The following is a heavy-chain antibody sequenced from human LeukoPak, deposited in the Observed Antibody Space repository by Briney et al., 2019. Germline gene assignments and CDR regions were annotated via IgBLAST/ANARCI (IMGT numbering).Heavy chain of an antibody. D-gene: IGHD4-17*01. CDR2: IYYSGST. V-gene: IGHV4-59*01. CDR1: GGSISSYY. J-gene: IGHJ4*02. Sequence: SETLSLTCTVSGGSISSYYWSWIRQPPGKGLEWIGYIYYSGSTNYNPSLKSRVTISVDTSKNQFSLKLSSVTAADTAVYYCAREGTDYGDVDWGQGTLVTVSS. CDR3: AREGTDYGDVD.